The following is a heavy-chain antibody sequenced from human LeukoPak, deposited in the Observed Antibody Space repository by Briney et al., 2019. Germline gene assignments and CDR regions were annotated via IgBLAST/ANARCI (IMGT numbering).Heavy chain of an antibody. CDR2: VYYSATA. V-gene: IGHV4-39*01. CDR1: GGSISRSSYY. J-gene: IGHJ4*02. CDR3: ARHQSDFGLDY. Sequence: SETLSLTCTVSGGSISRSSYYCGWIRQPPGMGLKSIGTVYYSATAYCNPSLKSRVTISVDTSQNQFSLKLSSVTAADTAVYYCARHQSDFGLDYWGQGTVVTVSS. D-gene: IGHD2/OR15-2a*01.